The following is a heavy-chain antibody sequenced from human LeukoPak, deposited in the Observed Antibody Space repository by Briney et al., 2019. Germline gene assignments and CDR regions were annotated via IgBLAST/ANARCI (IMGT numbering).Heavy chain of an antibody. J-gene: IGHJ4*02. D-gene: IGHD2-21*01. CDR2: TSSDLNVK. Sequence: PGGSLSLSCAASVFTFRNYVIHWVRQAPCKGLEWVAVTSSDLNVKLYADSVKGRFTISRDNSKNTLYLQMDSLRGEDTAVYYCAKDFRIGYSAHFDYWGQGALVTVSS. V-gene: IGHV3-30*18. CDR1: VFTFRNYV. CDR3: AKDFRIGYSAHFDY.